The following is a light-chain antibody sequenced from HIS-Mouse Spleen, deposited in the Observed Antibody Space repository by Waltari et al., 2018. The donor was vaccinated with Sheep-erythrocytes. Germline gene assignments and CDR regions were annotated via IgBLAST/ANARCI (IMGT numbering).Light chain of an antibody. V-gene: IGLV2-11*01. J-gene: IGLJ1*01. CDR3: CSYAGSYNHV. CDR2: DVS. CDR1: SSDVGGYHF. Sequence: QSALTQPRSVSGSPGQSVTISCPGTSSDVGGYHFVSWYPTHPGKAPKLMIYDVSKRPSGVPDRFSGSKSGNTASLTISGLQAEDEADYYCCSYAGSYNHVFGTGTKVTVL.